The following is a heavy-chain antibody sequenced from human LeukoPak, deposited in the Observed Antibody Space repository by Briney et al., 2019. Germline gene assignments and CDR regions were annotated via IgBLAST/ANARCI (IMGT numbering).Heavy chain of an antibody. J-gene: IGHJ4*02. Sequence: GGSLRLSCAASGLTFSSYPIHWVRQAPGKGLEGMAVISDDGSTKYYADSVKGRFTISRDNSKSTLYLQMNSLRAEDTAVYYCAKGHYYYGSGSYYVPQPFDYWGQGTLVTVSS. D-gene: IGHD3-10*01. V-gene: IGHV3-30*04. CDR1: GLTFSSYP. CDR2: ISDDGSTK. CDR3: AKGHYYYGSGSYYVPQPFDY.